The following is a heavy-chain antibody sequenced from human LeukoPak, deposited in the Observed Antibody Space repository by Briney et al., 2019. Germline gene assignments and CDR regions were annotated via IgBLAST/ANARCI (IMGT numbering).Heavy chain of an antibody. J-gene: IGHJ4*02. D-gene: IGHD3-3*01. CDR1: GFTFSSYW. V-gene: IGHV3-7*01. CDR3: AREEYDFWSGYYRADY. Sequence: GGSLRLSCAASGFTFSSYWISWVRQAPGKGLEWVANIKQDGSEKYYVDSVKGRFTISRDNAKNSLYLQMNSLRAEDTAVYYCAREEYDFWSGYYRADYWGQGTLVTVSS. CDR2: IKQDGSEK.